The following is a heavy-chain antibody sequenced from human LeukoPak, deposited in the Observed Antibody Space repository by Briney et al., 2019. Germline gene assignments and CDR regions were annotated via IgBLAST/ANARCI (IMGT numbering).Heavy chain of an antibody. D-gene: IGHD1-26*01. V-gene: IGHV3-23*01. Sequence: PGGSLRLSCAASGFTFSSYAMSWVRQAPGKGLEWVSAISGSGGSTYYADSVKGRFTISRDNSKNTLYLQMNSLRAGDTAVYYCAKDSVGATTVEYFQHWGQGTLVTVSS. CDR3: AKDSVGATTVEYFQH. CDR1: GFTFSSYA. J-gene: IGHJ1*01. CDR2: ISGSGGST.